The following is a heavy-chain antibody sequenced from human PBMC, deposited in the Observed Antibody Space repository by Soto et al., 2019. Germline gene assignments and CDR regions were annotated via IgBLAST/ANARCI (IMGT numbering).Heavy chain of an antibody. D-gene: IGHD1-26*01. V-gene: IGHV1-69*13. Sequence: SVKVSCKASGGTFSSYAISWVRQAPGQGLEWMGGIIPIFGTANYAQKFQGRVTITADESTSTAYMELSSLRSEDTAVYYCARVRIVGATYGYYYGMDVWGQGTTVTV. CDR1: GGTFSSYA. CDR3: ARVRIVGATYGYYYGMDV. J-gene: IGHJ6*02. CDR2: IIPIFGTA.